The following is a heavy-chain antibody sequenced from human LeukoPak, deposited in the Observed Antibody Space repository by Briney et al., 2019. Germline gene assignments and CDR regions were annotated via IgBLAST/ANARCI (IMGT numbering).Heavy chain of an antibody. Sequence: GGSLRLSCAASGFTFSSYGMHWVRQAPGKGLEWVAFIRYDGSNKYYADSVKGRFTISRDNSKNTLYLQMNSLRAEDTAVYYCAKDGNGYNSRPEYFQHWGQGTLVTVSS. CDR1: GFTFSSYG. CDR3: AKDGNGYNSRPEYFQH. D-gene: IGHD5-24*01. J-gene: IGHJ1*01. V-gene: IGHV3-30*02. CDR2: IRYDGSNK.